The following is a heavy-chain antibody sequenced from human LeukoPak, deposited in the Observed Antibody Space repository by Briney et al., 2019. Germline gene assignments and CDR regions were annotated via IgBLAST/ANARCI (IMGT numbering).Heavy chain of an antibody. Sequence: SETLSLTCTVSGGSISSYYWSWIRQPPGKGLEWIGYIYYSGSTNYNPSLKSRVTISVDTSKNQFSLKLSSVTAADTAVYFCARGSSGYGLPDYWGQGTLVTVSS. V-gene: IGHV4-59*01. D-gene: IGHD5-12*01. CDR3: ARGSSGYGLPDY. CDR2: IYYSGST. J-gene: IGHJ4*02. CDR1: GGSISSYY.